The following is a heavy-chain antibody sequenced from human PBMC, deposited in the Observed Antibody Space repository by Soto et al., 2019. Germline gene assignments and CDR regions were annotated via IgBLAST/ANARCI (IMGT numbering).Heavy chain of an antibody. CDR1: GFTFSSYG. D-gene: IGHD3-10*01. Sequence: QVQLVESGGGVVQPGRSLRLSCAASGFTFSSYGMHWVRQAPGKGLEWVAVISYDGSNKYYADSVKGRFTISRDNSKNTLYLQMNSLRAEDTAVYYCAKDLGNYYYYGMDVWGQGTTVTLSS. V-gene: IGHV3-30*18. J-gene: IGHJ6*02. CDR3: AKDLGNYYYYGMDV. CDR2: ISYDGSNK.